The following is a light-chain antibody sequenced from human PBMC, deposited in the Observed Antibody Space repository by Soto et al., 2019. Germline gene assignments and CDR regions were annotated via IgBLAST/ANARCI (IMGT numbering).Light chain of an antibody. CDR2: DAS. CDR1: QSVGIY. J-gene: IGKJ4*01. Sequence: EVVLTQSPATLSLSPGERATLSCRASQSVGIYLAWYQHRPGQAPRLLIYDASNRATGIPARISGSGSGTDFTLTISSLEPEDFAVYYCQHRYSWPLTFGGGTRVEIK. CDR3: QHRYSWPLT. V-gene: IGKV3-11*01.